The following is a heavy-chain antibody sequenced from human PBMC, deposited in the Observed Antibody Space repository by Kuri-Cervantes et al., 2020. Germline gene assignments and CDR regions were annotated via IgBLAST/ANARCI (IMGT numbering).Heavy chain of an antibody. CDR1: EDTFSSHA. V-gene: IGHV1-69*13. CDR2: IIPIYDTA. D-gene: IGHD3-10*01. J-gene: IGHJ4*02. Sequence: SVKVSCKTSEDTFSSHAISWVRQAPGQGLEWIGSIIPIYDTAEYAQKFQGRVTITADESTNTAYMELSSLRSEDTAVYYCAKDYGSGSYLSDYWGQGTLVTVSS. CDR3: AKDYGSGSYLSDY.